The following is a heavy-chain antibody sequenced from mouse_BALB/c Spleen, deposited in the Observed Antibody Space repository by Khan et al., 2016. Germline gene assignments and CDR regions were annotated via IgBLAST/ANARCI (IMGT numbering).Heavy chain of an antibody. V-gene: IGHV1S137*01. CDR1: GYTFTDYA. CDR2: ISTYSGNT. D-gene: IGHD2-2*01. J-gene: IGHJ3*01. Sequence: QVQLQQSGPELVRPGVSVKISCKGSGYTFTDYAMYWVKQSHAKSLEWIGVISTYSGNTHYNQKFKGKATMTVDKSSSTAYMELARLTSEDSAIYYCARGGYGYNGWFAYWGQGTLVTVSA. CDR3: ARGGYGYNGWFAY.